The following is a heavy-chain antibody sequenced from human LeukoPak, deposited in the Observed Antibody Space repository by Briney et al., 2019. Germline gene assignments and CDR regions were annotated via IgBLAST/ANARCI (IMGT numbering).Heavy chain of an antibody. J-gene: IGHJ4*02. D-gene: IGHD3-3*01. CDR1: GFTVSGNY. Sequence: GGSLRLSCAVSGFTVSGNYMSWVRQAPGQGLELVSLIYSGGTTYYADSVKGRFTISRDNSKNTLYLQMNSLRAEDTAVYYCAKDPSAYDFWSGYPFDYWGQGTLVTVSS. V-gene: IGHV3-53*01. CDR2: IYSGGTT. CDR3: AKDPSAYDFWSGYPFDY.